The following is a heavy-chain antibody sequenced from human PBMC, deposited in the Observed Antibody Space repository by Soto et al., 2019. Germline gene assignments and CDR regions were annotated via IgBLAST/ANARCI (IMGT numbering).Heavy chain of an antibody. V-gene: IGHV4-34*01. CDR3: ARVLSYGSGSYYNPHYYYYGMDV. Sequence: PSDTLSLTCAVYGGCFSGYYWSWIRQPPGKGLEWIGEINHSGSTNYNPSLKSRVTISVDTSKNQFSLKLSSVTAADTAVYYCARVLSYGSGSYYNPHYYYYGMDVWGQGTTVTVSS. J-gene: IGHJ6*02. CDR1: GGCFSGYY. D-gene: IGHD3-10*01. CDR2: INHSGST.